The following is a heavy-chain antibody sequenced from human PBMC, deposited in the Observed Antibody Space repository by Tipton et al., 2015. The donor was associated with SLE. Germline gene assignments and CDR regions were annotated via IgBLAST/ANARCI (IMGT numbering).Heavy chain of an antibody. J-gene: IGHJ4*02. Sequence: TLSLTCTVSGGSISSYYWSWIRQPPGKGLEWIGYIYYSGSTNYNPSLKSRVTISVDTSKNQFSLKLSSVTAADTAVYYCARGEEQWLGIYWGQGTLVTVSS. CDR2: IYYSGST. CDR3: ARGEEQWLGIY. CDR1: GGSISSYY. V-gene: IGHV4-59*01. D-gene: IGHD6-19*01.